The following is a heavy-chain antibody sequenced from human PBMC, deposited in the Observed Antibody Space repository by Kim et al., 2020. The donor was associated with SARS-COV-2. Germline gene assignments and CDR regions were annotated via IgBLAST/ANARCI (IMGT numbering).Heavy chain of an antibody. CDR3: ARDNLGFGELYNWFDP. CDR1: GFTFSSYW. J-gene: IGHJ5*02. Sequence: GGSLRLSCAASGFTFSSYWMSWVRQAPGKGLEWVANIKQDGSEKYYVDSVKGRFTISRDNAKNSLYLQMNSLRAEDTAVYYCARDNLGFGELYNWFDPWGQGTLVTVSS. D-gene: IGHD3-10*01. V-gene: IGHV3-7*03. CDR2: IKQDGSEK.